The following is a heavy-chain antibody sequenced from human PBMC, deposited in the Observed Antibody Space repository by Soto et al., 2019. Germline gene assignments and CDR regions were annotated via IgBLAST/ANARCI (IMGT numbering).Heavy chain of an antibody. Sequence: PSETLSLTCAVYNGSFRGYYWSWIRQPPGKGLKWIGESSHSGRTNYNSSLESRVTKSQDTSKNQFSLKLSSMTASDTALYYCARGLSGYFYTPFDYWGQGILVTVSS. CDR3: ARGLSGYFYTPFDY. V-gene: IGHV4-34*01. D-gene: IGHD3-22*01. J-gene: IGHJ4*02. CDR2: SSHSGRT. CDR1: NGSFRGYY.